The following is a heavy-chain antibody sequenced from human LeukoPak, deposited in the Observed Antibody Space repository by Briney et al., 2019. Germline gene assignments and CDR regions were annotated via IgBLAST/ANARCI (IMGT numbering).Heavy chain of an antibody. CDR3: ARDIRLAAQY. Sequence: GGSLRLPCAVCGLTFSSYSMNWVRQAPGKGLEWVSSISSSSSYIYYADSVKGRFTISRDNAKNSLYLQMNSLRAEDTAVYYCARDIRLAAQYWGQGTLVTVSS. J-gene: IGHJ4*02. V-gene: IGHV3-21*01. CDR2: ISSSSSYI. CDR1: GLTFSSYS. D-gene: IGHD6-6*01.